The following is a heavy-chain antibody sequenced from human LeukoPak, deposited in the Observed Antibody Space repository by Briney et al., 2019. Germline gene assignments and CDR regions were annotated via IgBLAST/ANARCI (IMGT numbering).Heavy chain of an antibody. D-gene: IGHD6-19*01. CDR1: GYSFTSHW. J-gene: IGHJ4*02. CDR3: ARHPSCTSGWPLDY. CDR2: IYLGGSET. Sequence: GESLKISCKGSGYSFTSHWIGWVRQMPGKGLEWMGIIYLGGSETRYGPSFQGQVTISADKSISTAYLQWSSLKASDTAMYYCARHPSCTSGWPLDYWGQGTLVTVSS. V-gene: IGHV5-51*01.